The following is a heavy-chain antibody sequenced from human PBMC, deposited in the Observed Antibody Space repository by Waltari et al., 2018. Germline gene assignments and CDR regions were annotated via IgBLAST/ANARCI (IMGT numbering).Heavy chain of an antibody. CDR1: GFTFSSYW. D-gene: IGHD3-3*01. CDR3: ARDRNYDFWSGHRYDY. V-gene: IGHV3-7*01. J-gene: IGHJ4*02. CDR2: IKQDGSEK. Sequence: EVQLVESGGGLVQPGGSLRLSCAASGFTFSSYWMSWVRQAPGKGLEWVANIKQDGSEKYYVDSVKGRFTISRGNAKNSLYLQMNSLRAEDTAVYYCARDRNYDFWSGHRYDYWGQGTLVTVSS.